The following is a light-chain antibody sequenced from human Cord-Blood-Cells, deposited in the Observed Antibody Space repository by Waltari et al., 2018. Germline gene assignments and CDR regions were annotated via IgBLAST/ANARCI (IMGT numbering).Light chain of an antibody. V-gene: IGLV1-47*01. CDR1: GSNSVSNT. J-gene: IGLJ1*01. CDR3: AAWDDSLSGYV. Sequence: QSVLTQPPAASWTPGPRVHISCSGRGSNSVSNTVYWYQQLPGTAPKLLIQRNNPRPSGVPDRFSGSKSGTSASLAISGLRSEDEADYYCAAWDDSLSGYVFGTGTKVTVL. CDR2: RNN.